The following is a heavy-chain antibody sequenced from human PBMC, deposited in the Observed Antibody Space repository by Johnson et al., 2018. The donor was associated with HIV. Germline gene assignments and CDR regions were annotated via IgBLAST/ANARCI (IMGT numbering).Heavy chain of an antibody. CDR2: IYSGGST. CDR3: ANLRYSSSPDAFDI. V-gene: IGHV3-66*01. Sequence: VQLVESGGGLVHPGGSLRLSCAASGFTVSSNYMSWVRQAPGKGLEWVSVIYSGGSTYYADSVKGRFTISRDTSKNTLFLQMNSLRAEDTAVYYCANLRYSSSPDAFDIWGQGTMVTVSS. CDR1: GFTVSSNY. D-gene: IGHD6-6*01. J-gene: IGHJ3*02.